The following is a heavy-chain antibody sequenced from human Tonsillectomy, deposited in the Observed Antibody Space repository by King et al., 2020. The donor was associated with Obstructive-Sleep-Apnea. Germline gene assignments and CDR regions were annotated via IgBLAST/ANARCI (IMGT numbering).Heavy chain of an antibody. D-gene: IGHD3-10*01. Sequence: QLQESGPGLVKPSQTLSLTCTVSGGSINSVGYYWTWIRQHPGKGLEWIGYIYYSGSTYYNPSLKSRVTISVDTSKNQFSLRLSSVTAADTAVYYCARVVDGSVSYSYYYNAMDVWGQGTTVTVSS. CDR2: IYYSGST. V-gene: IGHV4-31*03. CDR1: GGSINSVGYY. J-gene: IGHJ6*02. CDR3: ARVVDGSVSYSYYYNAMDV.